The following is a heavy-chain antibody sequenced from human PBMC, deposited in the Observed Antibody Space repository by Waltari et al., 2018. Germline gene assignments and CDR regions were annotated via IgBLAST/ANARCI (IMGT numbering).Heavy chain of an antibody. CDR1: GFTFENYA. D-gene: IGHD3-22*01. V-gene: IGHV3-23*01. J-gene: IGHJ6*02. CDR3: AKDLDGKFYYGYYNMDV. CDR2: ISASGSTT. Sequence: DVQLLESGGDSVQSGGSLRLSCVASGFTFENYAMNWVRQAPGKGLQGVSAISASGSTTYYADSVKGRFTISRDTSKSTLFLQMNNLRVEDTALYYCAKDLDGKFYYGYYNMDVWGQGTTVTVSS.